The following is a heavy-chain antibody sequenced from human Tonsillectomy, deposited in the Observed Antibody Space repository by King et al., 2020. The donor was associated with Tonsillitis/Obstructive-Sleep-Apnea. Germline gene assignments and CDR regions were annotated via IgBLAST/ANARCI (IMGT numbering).Heavy chain of an antibody. CDR2: IRSKTDGGTT. CDR3: ITVIVANWFDP. D-gene: IGHD2/OR15-2a*01. CDR1: GFTFSNAW. J-gene: IGHJ5*02. V-gene: IGHV3-15*01. Sequence: VQLVESGGGLVKPGGSLRLSCAASGFTFSNAWMSGVRQAPGKGVEWVGRIRSKTDGGTTDYAEPVKGRFTISREYSKNTLDLQMNSLKTEDTAVYYCITVIVANWFDPWGQGTLVTVSS.